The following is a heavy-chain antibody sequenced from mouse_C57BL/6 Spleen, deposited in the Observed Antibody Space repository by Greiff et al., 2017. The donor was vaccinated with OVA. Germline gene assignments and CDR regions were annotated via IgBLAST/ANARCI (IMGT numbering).Heavy chain of an antibody. D-gene: IGHD2-1*01. CDR3: ASPLASIYYANGGFAY. CDR2: INPNNGGT. CDR1: GYTFTDYN. Sequence: EVKLMESGPELVKPGASVKMSCKASGYTFTDYNMHWVKQSHGKSLEWIGYINPNNGGTSYNQKFKGKATLTVNKSSSTAYMELRSLTSEDSAVYYCASPLASIYYANGGFAYWGQGTLVTVSA. J-gene: IGHJ3*01. V-gene: IGHV1-22*01.